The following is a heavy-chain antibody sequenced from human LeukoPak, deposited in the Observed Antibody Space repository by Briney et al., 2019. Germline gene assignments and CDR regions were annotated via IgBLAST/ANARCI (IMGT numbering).Heavy chain of an antibody. CDR1: GFTFTGHY. CDR2: IHAGRGDT. Sequence: ASVKVSCKASGFTFTGHYMHWVRQAPGQGLEWMGWIHAGRGDTNYAQKFQGRFTMTRDTSINTLFAELSSLRSDDTAVYYCARDENWGPDYWGQGTLVTVSS. CDR3: ARDENWGPDY. V-gene: IGHV1-2*02. D-gene: IGHD7-27*01. J-gene: IGHJ4*02.